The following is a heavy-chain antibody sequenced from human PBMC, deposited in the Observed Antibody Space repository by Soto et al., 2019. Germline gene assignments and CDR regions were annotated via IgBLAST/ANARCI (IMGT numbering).Heavy chain of an antibody. V-gene: IGHV3-11*01. J-gene: IGHJ6*03. CDR3: AIARDFWRGPDYYYYMDV. CDR1: GFTFSDYY. Sequence: GGSLRLSCADSGFTFSDYYMSWIRQAPGKGLEWVSYISSSGSTIYYADSVKGRFTISRDNAKNSLYLQMNSLRAEDTAVYYCAIARDFWRGPDYYYYMDVRGKRTTVTVSS. CDR2: ISSSGSTI. D-gene: IGHD3-3*01.